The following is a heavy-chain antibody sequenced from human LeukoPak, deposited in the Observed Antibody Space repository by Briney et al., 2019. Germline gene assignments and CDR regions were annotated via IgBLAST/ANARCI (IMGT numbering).Heavy chain of an antibody. CDR2: ISNDRSTT. CDR1: GFTFSNYW. D-gene: IGHD3-22*01. J-gene: IGHJ4*02. Sequence: GGSLRLSCAASGFTFSNYWMHWVRQAPGKRPEWFSRISNDRSTTNYKDSVKGRFTIFRDNAKNTLYLQMNRLRAEDTAVYFCSRDHTSGSIPVGYWGQGTLVAVSS. V-gene: IGHV3-74*01. CDR3: SRDHTSGSIPVGY.